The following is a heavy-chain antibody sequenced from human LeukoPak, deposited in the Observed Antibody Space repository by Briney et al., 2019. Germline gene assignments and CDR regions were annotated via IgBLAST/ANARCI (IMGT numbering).Heavy chain of an antibody. CDR3: ARNTGFSSGWYWDY. V-gene: IGHV4-39*01. J-gene: IGHJ4*02. CDR1: DASINSSPYY. CDR2: IYYSGST. Sequence: SETLSLTCTVSDASINSSPYYWAWIRQPPGKRLEWIGSIYYSGSTYYNLSLKSRVTIFVDTSNNQFSLKLTSVTATDTAMYYCARNTGFSSGWYWDYWGQGTLVTVSS. D-gene: IGHD6-19*01.